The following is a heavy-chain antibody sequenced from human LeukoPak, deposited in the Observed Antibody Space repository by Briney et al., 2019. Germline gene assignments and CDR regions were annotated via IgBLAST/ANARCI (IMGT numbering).Heavy chain of an antibody. D-gene: IGHD2-2*01. V-gene: IGHV3-11*04. CDR3: ARDIVPAAKISPHDAFDI. J-gene: IGHJ3*02. Sequence: GGSLRLSCAASGFTFSDYYMSWIRQAPGEGLEWVSYISSSGTIIYYADSMEGRFTISRDNAKNSLYLQMNSLRAEDTAVYYCARDIVPAAKISPHDAFDIWGQGTMVTVSS. CDR2: ISSSGTII. CDR1: GFTFSDYY.